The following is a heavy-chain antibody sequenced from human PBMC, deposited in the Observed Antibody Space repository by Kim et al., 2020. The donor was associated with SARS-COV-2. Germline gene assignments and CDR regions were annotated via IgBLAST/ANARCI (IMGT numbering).Heavy chain of an antibody. CDR3: ARVMQETYFYGSGSLFA. CDR1: GYSFTNYG. V-gene: IGHV1-18*04. CDR2: ISVYNGNT. J-gene: IGHJ5*02. D-gene: IGHD3-10*01. Sequence: ASVKVSCKTSGYSFTNYGINWVRQAPGQGLEWMGWISVYNGNTDYAQKVKGRVTMTTDTSTATAYMELRSLRSDDTAVYYCARVMQETYFYGSGSLFAWGRGPLVTVSS.